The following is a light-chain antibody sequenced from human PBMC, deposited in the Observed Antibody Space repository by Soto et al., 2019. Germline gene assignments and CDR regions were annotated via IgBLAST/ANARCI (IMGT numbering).Light chain of an antibody. V-gene: IGKV1-5*03. J-gene: IGKJ1*01. CDR2: KAS. CDR3: KHYNSYSEA. CDR1: QTISSW. Sequence: LQMTKSASTLSGSVGDRVTITCRASQTISSWLAWYQQKPGKAPKLLIYKASTLKSGVPSRFSGSGSGTEFTLTISSLQPDDFATYYCKHYNSYSEAVGQGTKVDIK.